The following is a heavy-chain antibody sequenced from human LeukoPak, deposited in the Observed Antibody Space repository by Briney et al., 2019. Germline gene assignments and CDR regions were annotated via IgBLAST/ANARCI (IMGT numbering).Heavy chain of an antibody. J-gene: IGHJ5*02. V-gene: IGHV1-8*01. CDR3: ARAGGRFGELFTTGGLNNWFDP. CDR1: GYTFTSYD. D-gene: IGHD3-10*01. Sequence: GASVKVSCKASGYTFTSYDINWVRQATGQGLEWMGWMNPNSGNTGYAQKFQGRVTMTRNTSISTAYMELSSLRSEDTAVYYCARAGGRFGELFTTGGLNNWFDPWGQGTLVTVSS. CDR2: MNPNSGNT.